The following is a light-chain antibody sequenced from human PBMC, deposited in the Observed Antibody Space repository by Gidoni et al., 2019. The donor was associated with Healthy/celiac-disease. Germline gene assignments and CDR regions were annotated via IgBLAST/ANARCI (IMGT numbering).Light chain of an antibody. CDR3: QQYYSTPYS. CDR2: WAS. J-gene: IGKJ2*03. CDR1: QSVLYRSNSKNY. Sequence: DIVMTQSPDSLAVSLGERATINCKSSQSVLYRSNSKNYLAWYQQKPGQPPKLLFYWASTRESGVPDRFSGSGSGTDFTLTISSLQAEDVAVYYCQQYYSTPYSFGQGTKLEIK. V-gene: IGKV4-1*01.